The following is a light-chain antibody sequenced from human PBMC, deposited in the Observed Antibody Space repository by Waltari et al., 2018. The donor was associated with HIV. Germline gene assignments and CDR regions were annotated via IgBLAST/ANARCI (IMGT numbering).Light chain of an antibody. CDR3: QSYDRSLSGWV. CDR2: GNS. Sequence: QSVLTQPTSVSGAPGQRVTISSTGRSSNRRDDYTIHWYQHVPVTAPKLLIYGNSNRPSGVPDRFSGSKSGTSAALGITGLQAEDEADYYCQSYDRSLSGWVFGGGTKLTVL. CDR1: SSNRRDDYT. J-gene: IGLJ3*02. V-gene: IGLV1-40*01.